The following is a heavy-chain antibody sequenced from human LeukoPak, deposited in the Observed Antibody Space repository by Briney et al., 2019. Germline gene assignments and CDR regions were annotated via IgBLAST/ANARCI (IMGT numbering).Heavy chain of an antibody. CDR3: AKQSYYDSSGYHIDY. CDR2: INSDGSTI. J-gene: IGHJ4*02. V-gene: IGHV3-74*01. D-gene: IGHD3-22*01. Sequence: GGSLRLSCAGSGFTFSTSWMHWVRQAPGQGLVWVSRINSDGSTINYADSVKGRFTISRDNSKNTLYLQMNSLRAEDTAVYYCAKQSYYDSSGYHIDYWGQGTLVTVSS. CDR1: GFTFSTSW.